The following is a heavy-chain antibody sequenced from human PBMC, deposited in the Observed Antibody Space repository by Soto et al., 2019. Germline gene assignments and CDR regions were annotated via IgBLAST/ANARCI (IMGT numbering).Heavy chain of an antibody. D-gene: IGHD3-10*01. J-gene: IGHJ6*02. CDR2: IVVGSGNT. CDR1: GFTFTSSA. V-gene: IGHV1-58*01. CDR3: AAPIIPHYYGSGRYRLDV. Sequence: ASVKVSCKASGFTFTSSAVQWVRQARGQRLEWIGWIVVGSGNTNYAQKFQERVTITRDMSTSTAYMELSSLRSEDTAVYYCAAPIIPHYYGSGRYRLDVWGQGTTVTVSS.